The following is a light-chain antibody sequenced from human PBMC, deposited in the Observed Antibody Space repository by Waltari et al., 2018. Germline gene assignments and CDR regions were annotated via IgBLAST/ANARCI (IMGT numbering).Light chain of an antibody. Sequence: EIVLTQSPATLSLSPGERATLSCRASQGVRNYLAWYQQKPGQAPRLLIYDASNRVTGVPARFSGSGSGTDYTLTISSLEPEDFAVYYCQQRSSWPLTIGGGTKVGIK. CDR1: QGVRNY. J-gene: IGKJ4*01. CDR3: QQRSSWPLT. CDR2: DAS. V-gene: IGKV3-11*01.